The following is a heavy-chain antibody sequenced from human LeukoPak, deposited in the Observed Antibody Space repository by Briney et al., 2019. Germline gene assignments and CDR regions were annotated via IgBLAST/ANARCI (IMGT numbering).Heavy chain of an antibody. Sequence: GGSLRLSCAASGFTFSSYAMSWVRQAPGKGLEWVSAISGSGGSTYYADSVKGRFIISRDNSKNMVYLQMNTLRADDTAVYYCAKSVVVITFRFDDWGQGALVTVSS. J-gene: IGHJ4*02. V-gene: IGHV3-23*01. D-gene: IGHD2-15*01. CDR1: GFTFSSYA. CDR3: AKSVVVITFRFDD. CDR2: ISGSGGST.